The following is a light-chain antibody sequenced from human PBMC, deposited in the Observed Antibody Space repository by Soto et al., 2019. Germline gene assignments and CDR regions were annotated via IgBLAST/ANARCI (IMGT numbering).Light chain of an antibody. J-gene: IGKJ5*01. CDR3: QQYGSSIT. CDR2: GAS. CDR1: QSVSSS. V-gene: IGKV3-20*01. Sequence: EIVMTQSPATLSVSPGERATLSCRASQSVSSSLAWYQQKPGQAPSLLIYGASRRATGIPDRFSGSGSGTDFTLTISRLEPEDFAVYYCQQYGSSITFGQGTRLEIK.